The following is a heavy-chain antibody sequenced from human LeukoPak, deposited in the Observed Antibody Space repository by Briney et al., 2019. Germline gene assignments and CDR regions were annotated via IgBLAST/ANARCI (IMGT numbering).Heavy chain of an antibody. V-gene: IGHV3-74*01. Sequence: GGSLRLSCAASGFTVSSYWMHWVRQAPGKGLVWVSRINRDGRTISYAGSVKGRFTISRDNAKNTLYLQMNSLRSEDTAVYYCAKVEAYGSGGYHPPPDYWGQGTLVTVSS. D-gene: IGHD3-10*01. CDR2: INRDGRTI. CDR3: AKVEAYGSGGYHPPPDY. J-gene: IGHJ4*02. CDR1: GFTVSSYW.